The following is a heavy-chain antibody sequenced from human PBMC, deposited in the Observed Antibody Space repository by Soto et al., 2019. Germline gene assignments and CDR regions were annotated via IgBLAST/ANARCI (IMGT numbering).Heavy chain of an antibody. CDR3: ARGPTDYYDNSANYLLDY. CDR2: ISTYNGNT. CDR1: GYTFITYG. J-gene: IGHJ4*02. V-gene: IGHV1-18*01. D-gene: IGHD3-22*01. Sequence: QVQLVQSGAEVKKPGASVKVCCKASGYTFITYGVSWVRQAPGQGLEWLGWISTYNGNTRYAERLQGRVTMTTDTTTNTAYMELRNLRSDDTAVYYCARGPTDYYDNSANYLLDYWGQGTLVTVSS.